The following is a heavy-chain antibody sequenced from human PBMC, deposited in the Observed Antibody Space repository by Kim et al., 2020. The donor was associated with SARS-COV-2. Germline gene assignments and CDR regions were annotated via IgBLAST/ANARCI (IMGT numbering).Heavy chain of an antibody. CDR3: ARHATHLSTFDF. J-gene: IGHJ4*02. CDR2: IYYNGNT. V-gene: IGHV4-39*01. Sequence: SETLSLTCSVSGDSISGSNFFWGWVRQAPGRGLEWIASIYYNGNTFYNPSLKSRVSISVDVSVNQISRRLYSVTAADTGVYFCARHATHLSTFDFWGQGT. CDR1: GDSISGSNFF.